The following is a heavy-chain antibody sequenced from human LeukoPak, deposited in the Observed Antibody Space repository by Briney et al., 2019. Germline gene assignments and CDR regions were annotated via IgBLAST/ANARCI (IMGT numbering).Heavy chain of an antibody. CDR2: INHSGST. Sequence: SETLSLTCAVYGGSFSGYYWSWIRQPPGKGLEWIGEINHSGSTNYNPSLKSRVTISVDTSKNQFSLKLSSVTAADTAVHYCASTKFARNYYYWGQGTLVTVSS. D-gene: IGHD3-9*01. J-gene: IGHJ4*02. CDR1: GGSFSGYY. V-gene: IGHV4-34*01. CDR3: ASTKFARNYYY.